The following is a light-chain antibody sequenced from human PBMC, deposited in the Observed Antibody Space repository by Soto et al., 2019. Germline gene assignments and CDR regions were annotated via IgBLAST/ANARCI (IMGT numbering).Light chain of an antibody. Sequence: VLTQSPGTLSLSPGARVTLSCRASQSVASSYLAWYQQNPGRAPRLLFYSASSRATGIPDRFSGSGSGTDFTLTISRLEPEDFAVYYCHHFGSLPETFGQGTNVE. CDR2: SAS. CDR3: HHFGSLPET. CDR1: QSVASSY. J-gene: IGKJ1*01. V-gene: IGKV3-20*01.